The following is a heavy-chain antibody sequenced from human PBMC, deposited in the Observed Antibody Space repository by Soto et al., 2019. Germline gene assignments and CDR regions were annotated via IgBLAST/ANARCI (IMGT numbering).Heavy chain of an antibody. D-gene: IGHD2-15*01. CDR2: INSDGSVS. CDR1: GFTFSNYW. J-gene: IGHJ6*03. CDR3: ARGDCVGGTCYSLAGSFYYYMDV. Sequence: EVQLVESGGGLVQPGVSLRLSCAASGFTFSNYWMYWVRQAPGKGLEWVSRINSDGSVSSYADSVKGRLTISRDNVKNTLYLQMDSLRAEDTALYYCARGDCVGGTCYSLAGSFYYYMDVWGKGTTVTVFS. V-gene: IGHV3-74*02.